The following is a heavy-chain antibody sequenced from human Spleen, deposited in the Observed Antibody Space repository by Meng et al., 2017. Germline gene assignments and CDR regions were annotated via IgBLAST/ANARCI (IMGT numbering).Heavy chain of an antibody. J-gene: IGHJ4*02. CDR3: ARLILDSSGYYYIMDY. Sequence: VRLRGSGPGLVKPSGTLSLTCGVSGGSISSSNWWTWVRQPPGKGLEWIGEIYHSGSTNYSPSLKSRVTLSVDKSKNQFSLKLRSVTAADTAVYYCARLILDSSGYYYIMDYWGQGTLVTVSS. V-gene: IGHV4-4*02. CDR2: IYHSGST. D-gene: IGHD3-22*01. CDR1: GGSISSSNW.